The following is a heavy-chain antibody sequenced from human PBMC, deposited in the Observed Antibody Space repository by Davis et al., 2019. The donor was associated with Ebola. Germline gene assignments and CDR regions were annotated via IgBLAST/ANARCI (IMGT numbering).Heavy chain of an antibody. D-gene: IGHD6-13*01. V-gene: IGHV3-48*02. CDR2: ISSSSSTI. CDR1: GFAVRNTH. J-gene: IGHJ4*02. CDR3: ARAAAGTLL. Sequence: GESLKISCDVSGFAVRNTHMSWVRQAPGKGLEWVSYISSSSSTIYYADSVKGRFTISRDNAKNSLYLQMNSLRDEDTAVYYCARAAAGTLLWGQGTLVTVSS.